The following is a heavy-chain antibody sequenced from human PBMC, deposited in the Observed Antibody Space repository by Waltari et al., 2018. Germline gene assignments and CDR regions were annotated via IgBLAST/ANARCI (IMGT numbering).Heavy chain of an antibody. CDR1: GYIFTNYY. D-gene: IGHD6-6*01. Sequence: QVLLVQSGAEVKKPGASVKVSCKASGYIFTNYYLHWVRQAPGQGPEWMGWVNPDTGNANYAHNFRGRVTMTWDRSINTAFMDLSGLKSDDTAVYYCARDRTTMAARAGDYWGQGTLVTVSS. CDR2: VNPDTGNA. CDR3: ARDRTTMAARAGDY. J-gene: IGHJ4*02. V-gene: IGHV1-2*02.